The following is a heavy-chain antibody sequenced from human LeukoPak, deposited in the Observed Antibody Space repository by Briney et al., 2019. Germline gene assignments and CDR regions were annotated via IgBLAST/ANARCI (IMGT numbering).Heavy chain of an antibody. CDR1: GGSISSSYYF. CDR3: QSRFLEWLLDY. V-gene: IGHV4-39*01. D-gene: IGHD3-3*01. CDR2: IYDSGST. Sequence: PSETLSLTCTGSGGSISSSYYFWGWIRQPPGKGLEWIGSIYDSGSTYYNPSLKSRVTISVDTSKNQFSLKLNSVTAADTAMYYCQSRFLEWLLDYWGQGTLVTVSS. J-gene: IGHJ4*02.